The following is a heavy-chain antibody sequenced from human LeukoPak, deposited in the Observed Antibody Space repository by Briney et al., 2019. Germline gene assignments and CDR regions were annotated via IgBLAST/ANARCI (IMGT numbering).Heavy chain of an antibody. Sequence: ASVKVSCKASGYTFTSYDINWVRQATGQGLVWMGWMNPNSGNTGYAQKFQGRVTMTRNTSISTAYMELSSLRSEDTAVYYCARRGSRVKYYYDSSGYSFDYWGQGTLVTVSS. V-gene: IGHV1-8*01. CDR1: GYTFTSYD. CDR2: MNPNSGNT. CDR3: ARRGSRVKYYYDSSGYSFDY. J-gene: IGHJ4*02. D-gene: IGHD3-22*01.